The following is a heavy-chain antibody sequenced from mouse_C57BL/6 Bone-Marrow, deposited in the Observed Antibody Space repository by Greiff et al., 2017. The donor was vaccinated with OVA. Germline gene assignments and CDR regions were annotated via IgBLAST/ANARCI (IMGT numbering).Heavy chain of an antibody. Sequence: EVKRVESGGGLVKPGGSLKLSCAASGFTFSSYAMSWVRQTPEKRLEWVATISDGGSYTYYPDNVKGRFTISRDNAKNNLYLQMSHLKSEDTAMYYCARALLLRFLYYAMDYWGQGTSVTVSS. CDR1: GFTFSSYA. D-gene: IGHD1-1*01. CDR3: ARALLLRFLYYAMDY. V-gene: IGHV5-4*03. CDR2: ISDGGSYT. J-gene: IGHJ4*01.